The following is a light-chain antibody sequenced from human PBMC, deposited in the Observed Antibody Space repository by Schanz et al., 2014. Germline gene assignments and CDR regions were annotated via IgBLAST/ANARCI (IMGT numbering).Light chain of an antibody. J-gene: IGLJ2*01. V-gene: IGLV2-11*01. CDR2: DVS. Sequence: QSALTQPPSVSGSPGQSITLSCTGTNSDIGSFNFVSWYQQHPGKAPKLMIYDVSKRPSGVPDRFSGSKSGNTASLTISGLQAEDEADYYCCSYAGSYTLVFGGGTKLTVL. CDR3: CSYAGSYTLV. CDR1: NSDIGSFNF.